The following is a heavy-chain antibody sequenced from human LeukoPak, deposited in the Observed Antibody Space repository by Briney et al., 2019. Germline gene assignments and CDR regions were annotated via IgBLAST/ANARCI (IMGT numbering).Heavy chain of an antibody. CDR2: ISYDGSNK. Sequence: GESLRLSCIASEFTFNNFWMHWVRQAPGKGLEWVAVISYDGSNKYYADSVKGRFTISRDNSKNTLYLQMNSLRAEDTAVYYCARSGGRLVTRNGEEFDYWGQGTLVTVSS. D-gene: IGHD3-9*01. CDR1: EFTFNNFW. J-gene: IGHJ4*02. CDR3: ARSGGRLVTRNGEEFDY. V-gene: IGHV3-30-3*01.